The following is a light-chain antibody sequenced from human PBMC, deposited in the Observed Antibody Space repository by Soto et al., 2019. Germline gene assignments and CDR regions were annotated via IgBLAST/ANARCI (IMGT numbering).Light chain of an antibody. CDR1: QTVSSSY. V-gene: IGKV3-20*01. CDR2: AAS. J-gene: IGKJ3*01. Sequence: EIVLTQSPGTLSLSPGERATLSCRASQTVSSSYLAWYQQKSGQAPRLLIYAASSRATGIPDRFSGGGSGTDFTLTISRLEPEDFAVYYCQQYGTSFTFGPGTKVDIK. CDR3: QQYGTSFT.